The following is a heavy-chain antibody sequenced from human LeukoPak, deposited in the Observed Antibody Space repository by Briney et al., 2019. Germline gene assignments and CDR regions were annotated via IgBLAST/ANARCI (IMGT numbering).Heavy chain of an antibody. Sequence: GGSLRPSCAASGFTFSSYDMHWVRQAPGKGLEWVVLIWYDGSNKYQADSVKGRFAISRDNSKNTLYLQMNSLRAEDTAVYYCARAPSQLGPFDYWGQGTLVTVSS. CDR1: GFTFSSYD. D-gene: IGHD2-2*01. V-gene: IGHV3-33*01. CDR2: IWYDGSNK. J-gene: IGHJ4*02. CDR3: ARAPSQLGPFDY.